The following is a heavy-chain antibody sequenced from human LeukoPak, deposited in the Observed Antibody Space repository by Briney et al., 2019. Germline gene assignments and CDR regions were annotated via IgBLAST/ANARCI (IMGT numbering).Heavy chain of an antibody. Sequence: GESLTLSCAASGFTFSRYWMSWVRQATGNGLEWVGYIKQDGSEKYYGDSVRGRFVISRDNATNSLALQMHSLRGEDTAIYYCARYALITAPRWLDPWGQGTLVTVSS. CDR1: GFTFSRYW. J-gene: IGHJ5*02. CDR2: IKQDGSEK. D-gene: IGHD2-2*01. V-gene: IGHV3-7*01. CDR3: ARYALITAPRWLDP.